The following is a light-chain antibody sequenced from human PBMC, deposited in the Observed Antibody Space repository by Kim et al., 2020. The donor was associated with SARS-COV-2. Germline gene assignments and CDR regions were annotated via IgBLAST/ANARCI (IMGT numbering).Light chain of an antibody. Sequence: SYELTQPPSASVAPGKTARITCGGNNIGSKSVHWYQQKPGQAPVLVIYYDSDRPSGIPERFSGSNSGNTATLTISRVEAGDEADYYCQVWDSSSDRVVFGGGTKLTVL. CDR2: YDS. CDR1: NIGSKS. V-gene: IGLV3-21*04. CDR3: QVWDSSSDRVV. J-gene: IGLJ2*01.